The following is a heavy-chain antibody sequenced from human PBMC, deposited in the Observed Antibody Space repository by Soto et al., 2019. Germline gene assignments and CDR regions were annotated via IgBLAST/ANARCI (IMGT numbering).Heavy chain of an antibody. Sequence: GGSLRLSCAASGFTFSNAWMNWVRQAPGKGLEWVGRIKSKTHGGTTDYTAPVKGRFTISRNDSENTLYLQMNNLKTEDTAVYYCTTQASYYYDFDYWGQGTLVTVSS. CDR3: TTQASYYYDFDY. D-gene: IGHD3-22*01. CDR1: GFTFSNAW. J-gene: IGHJ4*02. V-gene: IGHV3-15*07. CDR2: IKSKTHGGTT.